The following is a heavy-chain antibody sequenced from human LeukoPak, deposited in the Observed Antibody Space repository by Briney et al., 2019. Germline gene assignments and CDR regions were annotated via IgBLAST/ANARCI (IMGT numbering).Heavy chain of an antibody. D-gene: IGHD3-22*01. CDR1: GFTFSRFA. J-gene: IGHJ4*02. CDR3: AKDGNYFDSSGYLIPFDY. V-gene: IGHV3-23*01. CDR2: ISGSDRTT. Sequence: PGGSLRLSCTASGFTFSRFAMSWVSQAPGRGLEWVSFISGSDRTTYYADSVKGRFTISRDNSKNILYLQMNSLRADDTAVYYCAKDGNYFDSSGYLIPFDYWGQGTLVTVSS.